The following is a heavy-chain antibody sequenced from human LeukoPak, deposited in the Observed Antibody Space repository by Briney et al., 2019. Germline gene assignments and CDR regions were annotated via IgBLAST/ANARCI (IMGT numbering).Heavy chain of an antibody. D-gene: IGHD5-18*01. V-gene: IGHV4-61*08. CDR3: AREGTAMVTGWFDY. CDR1: GGSISSGGYS. CDR2: IYYSGST. Sequence: SETLSLTCAVSGGSISSGGYSWSWIRQPPGKGLEWIGYIYYSGSTNYNPSLKSRVTISVDTSKNQFSLKLSSVTAADTAVYYCAREGTAMVTGWFDYWGQGTLVTVSS. J-gene: IGHJ4*02.